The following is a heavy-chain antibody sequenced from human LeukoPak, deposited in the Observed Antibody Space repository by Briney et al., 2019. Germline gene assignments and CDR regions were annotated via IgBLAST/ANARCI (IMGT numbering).Heavy chain of an antibody. CDR1: GGSISRSSYY. D-gene: IGHD2-21*02. V-gene: IGHV4-39*01. Sequence: SETLSLTCTVSGGSISRSSYYWGWIRQPPGKGLEWIGSIYYSGSTYYNPSLKSRVTTSVDTSKNQFSLKLSSVTAADTAVYYCDVVTAPRDAFDIWGQGTMVTVSS. CDR3: DVVTAPRDAFDI. CDR2: IYYSGST. J-gene: IGHJ3*02.